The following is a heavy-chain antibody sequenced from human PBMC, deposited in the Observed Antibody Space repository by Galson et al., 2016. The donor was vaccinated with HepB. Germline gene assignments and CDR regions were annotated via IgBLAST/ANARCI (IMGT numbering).Heavy chain of an antibody. CDR2: INYSGSKT. J-gene: IGHJ4*02. Sequence: LRLSCAASGFTFRSYDMSWVRPAPGTGLEWVSGINYSGSKTYYADSVKGRFTISRDNSKNTLYLQMNSLRVEDSAVYYCAKGKRYSDSGRYYVVYWGQGTRVTVSS. V-gene: IGHV3-23*01. CDR3: AKGKRYSDSGRYYVVY. CDR1: GFTFRSYD. D-gene: IGHD3-10*01.